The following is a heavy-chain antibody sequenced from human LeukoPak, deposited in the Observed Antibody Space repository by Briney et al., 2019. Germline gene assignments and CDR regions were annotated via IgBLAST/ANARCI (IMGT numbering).Heavy chain of an antibody. Sequence: SETLSLTCAVSGGSISSGGYYWSWIRQPPGKGLEWIGEINHSGSTNYNPSLKSRVTISVDTSKNQFSLKLSSVTAADTAVYYCARGSRGRDYWGQGTLVTVSS. CDR2: INHSGST. J-gene: IGHJ4*02. D-gene: IGHD3-10*01. CDR3: ARGSRGRDY. CDR1: GGSISSGGYY. V-gene: IGHV4-34*01.